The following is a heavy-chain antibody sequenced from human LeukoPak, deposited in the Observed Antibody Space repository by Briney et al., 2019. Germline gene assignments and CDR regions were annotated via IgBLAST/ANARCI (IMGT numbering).Heavy chain of an antibody. J-gene: IGHJ4*02. Sequence: PSETLSLTCIVSGDSVSNGNYYWSWLRPPPGKALEWIGYIYYTGSTYYNPSLEGRVTISVYTSRNHFSVKLNSVTAADTAVYYCARSQNYYGSGDYWSQGTLVTVSS. CDR2: IYYTGST. CDR3: ARSQNYYGSGDY. V-gene: IGHV4-61*03. CDR1: GDSVSNGNYY. D-gene: IGHD3-10*01.